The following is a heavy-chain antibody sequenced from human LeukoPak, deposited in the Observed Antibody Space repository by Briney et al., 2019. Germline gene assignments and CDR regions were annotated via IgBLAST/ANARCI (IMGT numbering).Heavy chain of an antibody. Sequence: GGSLRLSCAASGFPFSSYWMHWVRQVPGKGLLWVSRINSDGSATIYADSVRGRFTISRDNAKNSFYLQMNNLRVGDTAVYYCSRGGAPAGYAYDVWGHGTVVTVSS. J-gene: IGHJ3*01. CDR3: SRGGAPAGYAYDV. V-gene: IGHV3-74*01. D-gene: IGHD6-13*01. CDR2: INSDGSAT. CDR1: GFPFSSYW.